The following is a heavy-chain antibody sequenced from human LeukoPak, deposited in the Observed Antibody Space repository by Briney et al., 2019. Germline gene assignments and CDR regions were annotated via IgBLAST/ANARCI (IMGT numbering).Heavy chain of an antibody. CDR3: AKVAVAATRYYYYGMDV. V-gene: IGHV3-23*01. J-gene: IGHJ6*02. Sequence: GGSLRLSCAAPGFTFSSYAMSWVRQAPGKGLEWVSAISGSGGSTYYADSVKGRFTISRDDSKNTLYLQMNSLRAEDTAVYYCAKVAVAATRYYYYGMDVWGQGTTVTVSS. CDR1: GFTFSSYA. CDR2: ISGSGGST. D-gene: IGHD6-19*01.